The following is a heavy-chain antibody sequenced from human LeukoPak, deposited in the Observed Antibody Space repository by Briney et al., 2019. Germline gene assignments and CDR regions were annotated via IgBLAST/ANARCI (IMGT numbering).Heavy chain of an antibody. CDR3: ARDYYDSSGYYPRVNAFDI. D-gene: IGHD3-22*01. V-gene: IGHV1-69*05. CDR1: GGTFSSYA. J-gene: IGHJ3*02. CDR2: IIPIFGTA. Sequence: GSSVKVSCKASGGTFSSYAISWVRQAPGQGLEWMGGIIPIFGTANYAQKFQGRVTITTDESTSTAYMELSSLRSEDTAVYYYARDYYDSSGYYPRVNAFDIWGQGTMATVSS.